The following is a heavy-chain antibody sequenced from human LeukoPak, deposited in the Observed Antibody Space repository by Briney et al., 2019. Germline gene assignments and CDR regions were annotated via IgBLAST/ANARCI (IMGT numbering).Heavy chain of an antibody. CDR2: ISWNSGSI. V-gene: IGHV3-9*01. CDR1: GFTFDDYA. J-gene: IGHJ4*02. CDR3: AKALRRYCSSTSCSYFDY. D-gene: IGHD2-2*01. Sequence: PGGSLRLSCAASGFTFDDYAMHWVRQAPGKGLEWVSGISWNSGSIGYADSVKGRFTISRDNAKNSLYLQMNSLRAEDTALYYCAKALRRYCSSTSCSYFDYWGQGTLVTVSS.